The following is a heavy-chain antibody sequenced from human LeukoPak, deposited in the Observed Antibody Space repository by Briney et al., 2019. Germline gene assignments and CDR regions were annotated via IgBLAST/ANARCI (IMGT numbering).Heavy chain of an antibody. Sequence: SETLSLTCTVSGGSISSYYWSWIRQPPEKGLEWIGDIYYSGSTNYNPSLKSRVTISVDTSKNQFSLKLSSVTAADTAVYYCAYCGGDCYSWGAFDIWGQGTMVTVSS. D-gene: IGHD2-21*02. CDR2: IYYSGST. J-gene: IGHJ3*02. V-gene: IGHV4-59*01. CDR3: AYCGGDCYSWGAFDI. CDR1: GGSISSYY.